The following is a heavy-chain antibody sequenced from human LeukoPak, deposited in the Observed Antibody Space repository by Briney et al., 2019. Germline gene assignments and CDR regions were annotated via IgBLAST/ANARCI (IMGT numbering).Heavy chain of an antibody. V-gene: IGHV1-46*01. J-gene: IGHJ6*02. CDR2: INPTGGST. CDR1: GYSFSTYY. Sequence: ASVKVSCKATGYSFSTYYLHWVRQAPGQGLEWMGIINPTGGSTNYAQKFEGRVTMTRHTSTSTVYMELSSLRSEDTAIYYCARERYCSGGNCFVTYYYGMDVWGQGTTVTVSS. D-gene: IGHD2-15*01. CDR3: ARERYCSGGNCFVTYYYGMDV.